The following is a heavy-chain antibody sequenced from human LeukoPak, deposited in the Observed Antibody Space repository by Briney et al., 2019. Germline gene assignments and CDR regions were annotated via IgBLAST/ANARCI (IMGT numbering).Heavy chain of an antibody. CDR3: TSSIVGATSVGY. CDR2: IRSKANSYAT. D-gene: IGHD1-26*01. V-gene: IGHV3-73*01. CDR1: GFTFGGSA. J-gene: IGHJ4*02. Sequence: GGSLRLSCAASGFTFGGSAMHWVRQASGKGLEWVGRIRSKANSYATAYAASVKGRFTISRDDSKNTAYLQMNSLKTEDTAVYYCTSSIVGATSVGYWGQGTLVTVSS.